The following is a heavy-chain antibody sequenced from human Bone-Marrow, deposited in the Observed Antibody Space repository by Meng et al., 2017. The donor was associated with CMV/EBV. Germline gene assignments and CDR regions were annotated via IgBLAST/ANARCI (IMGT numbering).Heavy chain of an antibody. CDR3: ARDSRYDFWSGYYVRDYYYYYGMDV. V-gene: IGHV4-34*01. D-gene: IGHD3-3*01. J-gene: IGHJ6*02. Sequence: SETLSLTCTVSGDSISRYYWSWIRQPPGKGLEWIGEINHSGSTNYNPSLKSRVTISVDTSKNQFSLKLSSVTAADTAVYYCARDSRYDFWSGYYVRDYYYYYGMDVWGQGTTVTVSS. CDR2: INHSGST. CDR1: GDSISRYY.